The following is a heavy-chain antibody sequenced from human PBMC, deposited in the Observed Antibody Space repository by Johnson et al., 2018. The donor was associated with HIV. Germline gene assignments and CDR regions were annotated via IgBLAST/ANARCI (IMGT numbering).Heavy chain of an antibody. J-gene: IGHJ3*02. CDR3: ARSLRGSGEGDAFDI. V-gene: IGHV3-66*01. CDR2: IYSGGYT. Sequence: VRLVESGGGLVQPVGSLILSCAASGFSVSDKYMTWVRQAPGKGLEWVSLIYSGGYTYYSDAVKGRFTISRDNSKNTLYLQMHSLRAEDTAVYYCARSLRGSGEGDAFDIWGQGTIVTVSS. D-gene: IGHD2-21*01. CDR1: GFSVSDKY.